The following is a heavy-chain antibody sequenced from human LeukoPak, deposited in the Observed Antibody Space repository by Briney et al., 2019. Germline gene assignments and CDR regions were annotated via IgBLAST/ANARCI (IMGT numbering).Heavy chain of an antibody. D-gene: IGHD3-16*02. CDR1: GGAISSYY. CDR2: RYDSGTT. J-gene: IGHJ3*02. Sequence: SETLSLTCTVSGGAISSYYGSWIRQPPGKGLEWIGYRYDSGTTNYNPSLKSRVTISVDTSKNQFSLKLSSVTAEDTAVYYCARANYDYVWGSYRHDAFDIWGQGTMVTVSS. CDR3: ARANYDYVWGSYRHDAFDI. V-gene: IGHV4-59*01.